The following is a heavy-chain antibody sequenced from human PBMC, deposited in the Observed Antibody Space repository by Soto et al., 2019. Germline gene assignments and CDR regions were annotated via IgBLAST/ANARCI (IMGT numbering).Heavy chain of an antibody. D-gene: IGHD3-10*01. J-gene: IGHJ6*02. V-gene: IGHV4-34*01. Sequence: SETLSLTCAVYGGSFSDYYWNWIRQPPGKGLEWIGEIKHSGSTNYSPSLKSRVTISVDTSKIQFSLKLSSVTAADTAVYYCARVITMVRGIIKYYYYAMDVWGQGTTVTVYS. CDR2: IKHSGST. CDR3: ARVITMVRGIIKYYYYAMDV. CDR1: GGSFSDYY.